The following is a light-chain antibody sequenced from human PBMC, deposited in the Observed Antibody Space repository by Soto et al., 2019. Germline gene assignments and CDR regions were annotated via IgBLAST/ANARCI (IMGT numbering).Light chain of an antibody. CDR2: YDS. Sequence: SSELTQPPSVSVAPGQTARITCGGNKVGGKSVHWYQQKPGRAPVLVVNYDSDRPSGIPERFSGSNSANTATLTISRVEAGDEADYYCQVWDTNSDHVVFGGGTKLTVL. CDR1: KVGGKS. V-gene: IGLV3-21*02. CDR3: QVWDTNSDHVV. J-gene: IGLJ2*01.